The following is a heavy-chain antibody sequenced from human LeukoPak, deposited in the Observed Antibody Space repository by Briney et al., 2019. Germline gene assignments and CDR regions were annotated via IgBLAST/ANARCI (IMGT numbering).Heavy chain of an antibody. V-gene: IGHV4-34*01. CDR2: VDHSGST. Sequence: SETLSLTCAVYGGSFSGNYWSWIRQPPGKGLEWIGEVDHSGSTNYNPSLKSRVTISIDTSKNQFSLNLKSVTAADTAVYYCASDTYYYDSSGPRAFDIWGQGTMVTVSS. J-gene: IGHJ3*02. D-gene: IGHD3-22*01. CDR3: ASDTYYYDSSGPRAFDI. CDR1: GGSFSGNY.